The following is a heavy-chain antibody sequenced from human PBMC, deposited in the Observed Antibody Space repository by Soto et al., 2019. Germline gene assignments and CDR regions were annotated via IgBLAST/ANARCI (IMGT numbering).Heavy chain of an antibody. Sequence: QVQLLQSGAEVKKPGASVKVSCKASGYTFTNYGITWVRQAPGQVLEWMGWISAYNGDTHYTQRLQGRVTMTTDTSTSTAYMELRGLRSDDTAVYYCARVRQLVGYFDYYMDVWGKWTTVTVSS. J-gene: IGHJ6*03. V-gene: IGHV1-18*01. CDR1: GYTFTNYG. D-gene: IGHD6-6*01. CDR2: ISAYNGDT. CDR3: ARVRQLVGYFDYYMDV.